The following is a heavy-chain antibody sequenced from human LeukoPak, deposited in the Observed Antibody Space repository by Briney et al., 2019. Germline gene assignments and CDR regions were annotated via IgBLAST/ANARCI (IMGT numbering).Heavy chain of an antibody. J-gene: IGHJ4*02. D-gene: IGHD4-11*01. CDR3: ARRTDYSNYVGLVD. CDR2: IYPGDSDT. CDR1: GYSFTSYC. V-gene: IGHV5-51*01. Sequence: ESLKISCKGSGYSFTSYCNGRVRQMPGKGLEWMGIIYPGDSDTRYSTSFHGQVTVSADKSIITAYLQSSSLMASNTDMYYCARRTDYSNYVGLVDWGQGTLVTVSS.